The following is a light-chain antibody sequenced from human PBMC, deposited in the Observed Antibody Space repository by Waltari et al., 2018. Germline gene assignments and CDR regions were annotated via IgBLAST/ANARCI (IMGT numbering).Light chain of an antibody. J-gene: IGKJ2*01. CDR3: QQSSNYT. CDR1: QSISNY. CDR2: AAS. V-gene: IGKV1-39*01. Sequence: DIHLTQSPSSVSASVGDRVTITCRASQSISNYLNWYRQKPGNAPNLLIYAASILQSGVPSRFSGSGSGTDFTLSISSLEPEDFAVYYCQQSSNYTFGQGTKLEIK.